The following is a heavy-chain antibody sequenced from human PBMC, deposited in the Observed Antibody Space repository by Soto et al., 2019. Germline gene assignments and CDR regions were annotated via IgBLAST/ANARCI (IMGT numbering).Heavy chain of an antibody. CDR1: XXSXXXXX. V-gene: IGHV5-51*01. D-gene: IGHD1-1*01. J-gene: IGHJ4*02. CDR2: IYPGDSDT. Sequence: PGESLRVSCKGXXXSXXXXXXXXXXXMPGKGLEWMGIIYPGDSDTRYSPSFQGKVTISAXXSXXTXXXXWXXXXXXDXXMYYCARQESTTGDFDYWGQGTLVTAP. CDR3: ARQESTTGDFDY.